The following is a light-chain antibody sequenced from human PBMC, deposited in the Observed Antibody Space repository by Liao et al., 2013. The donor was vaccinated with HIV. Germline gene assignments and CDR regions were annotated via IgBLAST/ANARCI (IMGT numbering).Light chain of an antibody. J-gene: IGLJ2*01. CDR1: DIGNKR. CDR2: QDN. CDR3: QAWDSNTAI. V-gene: IGLV3-1*01. Sequence: SYELTQPPSVSVAPGKTTSISCGGNDIGNKRVHWYQQKPGQSPVLVIYQDNKRPSGIPERFSGSNSGNTATLTISGTQALDEADYFCQAWDSNTAIFGGGTKLTVL.